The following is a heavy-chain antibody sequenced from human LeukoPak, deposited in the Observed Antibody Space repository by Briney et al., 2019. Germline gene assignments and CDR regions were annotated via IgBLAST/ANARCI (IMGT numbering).Heavy chain of an antibody. CDR3: ARPSRPYRSSEYFQH. CDR1: GFTFSSYE. CDR2: ISSSGSTI. V-gene: IGHV3-48*03. D-gene: IGHD6-13*01. J-gene: IGHJ1*01. Sequence: PGGSLRLSCAASGFTFSSYEMNWVRQVPGKGLEWISYISSSGSTICFADSVKGRFTISRDNAKNSLYLQMNSLRAEDTAVYYCARPSRPYRSSEYFQHWGQGTLVIVSS.